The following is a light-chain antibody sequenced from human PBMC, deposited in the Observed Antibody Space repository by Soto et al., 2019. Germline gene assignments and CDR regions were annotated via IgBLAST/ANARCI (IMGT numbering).Light chain of an antibody. CDR2: KTS. V-gene: IGKV2-24*01. Sequence: DVVLTQTPLSSPVTLGQPASISCRSSQSLLHSDGNTYLIWLQQRPGLPPRLLIYKTSSRFSGVPDRVSASGTGTDFTLKISRVEAEDVGVYYCMQATQFPHTFGQGTKLEIE. J-gene: IGKJ2*01. CDR3: MQATQFPHT. CDR1: QSLLHSDGNTY.